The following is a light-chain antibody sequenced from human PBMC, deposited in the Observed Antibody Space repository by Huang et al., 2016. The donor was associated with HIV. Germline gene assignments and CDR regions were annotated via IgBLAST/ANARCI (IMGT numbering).Light chain of an antibody. V-gene: IGKV1-12*01. J-gene: IGKJ4*01. CDR1: QDISNW. CDR2: ASS. Sequence: NQMTQSPSSVPASVGDSVALTCRASQDISNWLAWYQQKPGKGPKLLIYASSTLHGGVPSLFSGNASGTEFTLTISTLQPEDFATYYCQQASRIPLTFGGGTRV. CDR3: QQASRIPLT.